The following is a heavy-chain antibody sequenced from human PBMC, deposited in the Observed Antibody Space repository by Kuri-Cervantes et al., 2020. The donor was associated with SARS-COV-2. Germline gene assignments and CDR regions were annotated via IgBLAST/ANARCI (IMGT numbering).Heavy chain of an antibody. D-gene: IGHD6-19*01. J-gene: IGHJ4*02. CDR1: GFTFSSYA. CDR3: ARIYSSGWYLGNGVDY. CDR2: ISYDGSNK. Sequence: GGSLRLSCAASGFTFSSYAMHWVRQAPGKGLEWVAVISYDGSNKYYADSVKGRFTISRDNSKNTLYLRMNSLRAEDTAVYYCARIYSSGWYLGNGVDYWGQGTLVTVSS. V-gene: IGHV3-30*04.